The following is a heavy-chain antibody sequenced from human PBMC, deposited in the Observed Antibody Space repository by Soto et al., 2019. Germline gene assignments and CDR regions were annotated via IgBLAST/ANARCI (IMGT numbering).Heavy chain of an antibody. CDR3: ARSPYYDSLTGDYKRNNFFAX. CDR2: INVFNGDT. D-gene: IGHD3-22*01. V-gene: IGHV1-3*01. CDR1: GYTFKNFA. Sequence: ASVKVSCKTSGYTFKNFAINWVRQAPGQRLEWMGWINVFNGDTKYSQKFQGRVTITRDTSANTDFMDLSSLRSEDTAVYFCARSPYYDSLTGDYKRNNFFAXSGQGTLLTVSX. J-gene: IGHJ5*02.